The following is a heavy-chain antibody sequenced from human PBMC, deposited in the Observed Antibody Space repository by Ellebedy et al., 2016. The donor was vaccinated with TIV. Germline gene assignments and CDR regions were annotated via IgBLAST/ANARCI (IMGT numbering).Heavy chain of an antibody. D-gene: IGHD5-12*01. J-gene: IGHJ4*02. Sequence: AASVKVSCKASGYTFTSYGISWVRQAPGQGLEWMGWISAYNGNTNYAQQLQGRVTMTTDTSKSTAYMELRSLRYDDTAVYDCASVMVGYSGYGANIYYFDYWGQGTLVTVSS. CDR2: ISAYNGNT. CDR3: ASVMVGYSGYGANIYYFDY. V-gene: IGHV1-18*01. CDR1: GYTFTSYG.